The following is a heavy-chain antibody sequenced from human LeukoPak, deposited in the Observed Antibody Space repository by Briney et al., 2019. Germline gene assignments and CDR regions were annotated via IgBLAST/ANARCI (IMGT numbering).Heavy chain of an antibody. Sequence: GASVKVSCKASGYTFTGYYMHWVRQAPGQGLEWMGWINPNSGGTNYAQKFQGRVTMTRDTSISTAYMELSRLRSDDTAVYYCARDQDDDYGGNYVDRWGQGTLVTVSS. CDR3: ARDQDDDYGGNYVDR. D-gene: IGHD4-23*01. V-gene: IGHV1-2*02. CDR2: INPNSGGT. CDR1: GYTFTGYY. J-gene: IGHJ4*02.